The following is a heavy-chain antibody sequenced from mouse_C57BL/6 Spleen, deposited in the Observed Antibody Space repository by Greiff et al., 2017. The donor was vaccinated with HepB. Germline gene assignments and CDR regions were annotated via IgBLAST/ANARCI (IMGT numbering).Heavy chain of an antibody. V-gene: IGHV1-26*01. CDR1: GYTFTDYY. CDR2: INPNNGGT. CDR3: ARDYFDY. J-gene: IGHJ2*01. Sequence: EVQLKHSGPELVKPGASVKISCKASGYTFTDYYMNWVKQSHGKSLEWIGDINPNNGGTSYNQKFKGKATLTVDKSSSTAYMELRSLTSEDSAVYYCARDYFDYWGQGTTLTVSS.